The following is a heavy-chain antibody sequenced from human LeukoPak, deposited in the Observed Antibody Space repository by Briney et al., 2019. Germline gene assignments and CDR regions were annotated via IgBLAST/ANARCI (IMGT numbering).Heavy chain of an antibody. D-gene: IGHD6-19*01. CDR3: ASRGYSSGWYGHYYYYMDV. CDR1: GYTFTSYG. Sequence: GASVKVSCKASGYTFTSYGISWVRQAPGQGLEWMGWISAYNGNTNYAQKLQGRVTMTTDTTTSTAYMELSRLRSDDTAVYYCASRGYSSGWYGHYYYYMDVWGKGTTVTISS. CDR2: ISAYNGNT. V-gene: IGHV1-18*01. J-gene: IGHJ6*03.